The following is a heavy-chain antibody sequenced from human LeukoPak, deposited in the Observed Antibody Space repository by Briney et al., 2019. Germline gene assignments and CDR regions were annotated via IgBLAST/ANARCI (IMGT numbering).Heavy chain of an antibody. Sequence: ASVKVSCKASGYTFTGYPILWVRQAPGQGLEWMGWIIPNSGATTYAQKFQGRVTVTRDTSISTAFMELSSLTSDDTAVYYCTREDYWGQGTPVTVSS. V-gene: IGHV1-2*02. CDR1: GYTFTGYP. CDR3: TREDY. CDR2: IIPNSGAT. J-gene: IGHJ4*02.